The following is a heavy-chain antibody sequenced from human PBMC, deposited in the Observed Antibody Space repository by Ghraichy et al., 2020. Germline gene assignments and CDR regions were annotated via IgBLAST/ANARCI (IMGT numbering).Heavy chain of an antibody. Sequence: GGSLRLSCAASGFTFSSYAMSWVRQAPGKGLEWVSAISGSGGSTYYADSVKGRFTISRDNSKNTLYLQMNSLRAEDTAVYYCAKGVSGYYYLYYYYYGMDVWGQGTTVTVSS. CDR2: ISGSGGST. J-gene: IGHJ6*02. CDR3: AKGVSGYYYLYYYYYGMDV. CDR1: GFTFSSYA. V-gene: IGHV3-23*01. D-gene: IGHD3-22*01.